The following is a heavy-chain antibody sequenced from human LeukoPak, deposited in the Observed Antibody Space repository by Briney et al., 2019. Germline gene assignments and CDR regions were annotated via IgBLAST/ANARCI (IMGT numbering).Heavy chain of an antibody. CDR3: VKEGVVCSSTSCYLVAFDI. V-gene: IGHV3-74*01. CDR2: IKSDGSST. CDR1: GFTFSSYW. Sequence: PGGSLRLSCAASGFTFSSYWMHWVRQAPGQGLVWVSRIKSDGSSTAYADSVKGRFTISRDTAKNTLSLQMNSLRAEDTAVYYCVKEGVVCSSTSCYLVAFDIWGQGTMVTVSS. J-gene: IGHJ3*02. D-gene: IGHD2-2*01.